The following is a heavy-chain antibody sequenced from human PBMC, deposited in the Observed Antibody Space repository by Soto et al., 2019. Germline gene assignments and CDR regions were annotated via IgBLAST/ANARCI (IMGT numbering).Heavy chain of an antibody. CDR1: GGSISIGGYY. CDR3: AGGLAGGFDP. CDR2: ISYSGST. Sequence: SETLSLTCTVSGGSISIGGYYWVWIRQPPGKGLEWIGSISYSGSTYNSPSLQSRVIISVDTSKNQFYLKVTSVTAADTAVYYCAGGLAGGFDPWGQGTLVTVSS. J-gene: IGHJ5*02. D-gene: IGHD3-16*01. V-gene: IGHV4-39*07.